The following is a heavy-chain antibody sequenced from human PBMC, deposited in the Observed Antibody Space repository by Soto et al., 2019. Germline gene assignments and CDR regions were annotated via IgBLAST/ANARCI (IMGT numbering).Heavy chain of an antibody. CDR2: ISYDGSNK. V-gene: IGHV3-30*18. CDR3: AKDGAPDYYGSGSYFTLFDY. D-gene: IGHD3-10*01. J-gene: IGHJ4*02. Sequence: GGSLRLSCAASGFTFSSYGMHWVRQAPGKGLEWVAVISYDGSNKYYADSVKGRFTISRDNSKNTLYLQMNSLRAEDTAVYYCAKDGAPDYYGSGSYFTLFDYWGQGTLVTVSS. CDR1: GFTFSSYG.